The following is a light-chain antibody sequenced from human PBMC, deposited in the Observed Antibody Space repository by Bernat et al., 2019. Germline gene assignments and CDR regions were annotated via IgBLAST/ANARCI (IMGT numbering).Light chain of an antibody. CDR2: ENN. Sequence: QSVLTQPPSVSAAPGQKVTISCSGSSSNIGNNYVSWYQQPPGTAPKLLIYENNKRPSGIPDRFSGSKSGTSATLGITGRQTGDEADYYCGTWDSSLSVRVFGGGTKLTVL. CDR1: SSNIGNNY. V-gene: IGLV1-51*02. J-gene: IGLJ3*02. CDR3: GTWDSSLSVRV.